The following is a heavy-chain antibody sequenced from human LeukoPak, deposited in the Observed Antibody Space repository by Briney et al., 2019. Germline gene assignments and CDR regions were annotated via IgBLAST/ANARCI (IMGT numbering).Heavy chain of an antibody. J-gene: IGHJ4*02. CDR1: GYTFTSCA. CDR2: INAGNGNT. Sequence: ASVEVSCKASGYTFTSCAMHWVRQAPGQRLEWMGWINAGNGNTKYSQEFQGRVTITRDTSASTAYMELSSLRSEDMAVYYCARPIIGYSGYDLDYWGQGTLVTVSS. CDR3: ARPIIGYSGYDLDY. D-gene: IGHD5-12*01. V-gene: IGHV1-3*03.